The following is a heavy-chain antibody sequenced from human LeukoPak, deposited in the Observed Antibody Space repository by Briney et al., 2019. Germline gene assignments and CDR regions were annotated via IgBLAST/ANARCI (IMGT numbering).Heavy chain of an antibody. Sequence: GGSLRLSCAASGFTFKNYAMTWVRQAPGKGLEWVSAISGSGGSTYYADAVKGRFTISRDNSKNTLYLQMHSLRPEDTAMYYCAKACSGWGCFDPWGQGTLLTVSS. V-gene: IGHV3-23*01. J-gene: IGHJ5*02. D-gene: IGHD6-19*01. CDR3: AKACSGWGCFDP. CDR1: GFTFKNYA. CDR2: ISGSGGST.